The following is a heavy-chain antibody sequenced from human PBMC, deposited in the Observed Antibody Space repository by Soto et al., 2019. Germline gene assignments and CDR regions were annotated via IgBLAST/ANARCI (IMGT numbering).Heavy chain of an antibody. CDR3: ARGGVNWFDP. J-gene: IGHJ5*02. CDR2: IYYSGTT. V-gene: IGHV4-59*08. CDR1: GGSMSSHY. Sequence: QVQLQESGPGLVKPSETLSLTCTVSGGSMSSHYWSWIRQPPGKGLEWIGYIYYSGTTHYNSSLNSRITISVDAPKNQVSLNLSAVTAAATAMYYCARGGVNWFDPWGQGPLVTVSS. D-gene: IGHD1-26*01.